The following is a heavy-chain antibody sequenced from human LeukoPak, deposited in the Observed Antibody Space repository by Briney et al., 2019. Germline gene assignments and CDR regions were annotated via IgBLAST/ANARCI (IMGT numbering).Heavy chain of an antibody. CDR2: ISYDGSNK. J-gene: IGHJ4*02. CDR3: AKSSFVYCSSTSCYFDY. D-gene: IGHD2-2*01. V-gene: IGHV3-30*18. CDR1: GFTFSSYG. Sequence: PGGSLRLSCAASGFTFSSYGMHWVRQAPGKGLEWVAVISYDGSNKYYADSVKGRFTISRDNSKNTLYLQMNSLRAEDTAVYYCAKSSFVYCSSTSCYFDYWGQGTLVTVSS.